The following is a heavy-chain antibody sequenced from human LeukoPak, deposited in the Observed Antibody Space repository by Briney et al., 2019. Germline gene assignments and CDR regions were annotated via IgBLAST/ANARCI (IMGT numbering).Heavy chain of an antibody. CDR2: IRYDGSNK. CDR3: AKSALFLGGTYYYDSSRYYFDY. V-gene: IGHV3-30*02. Sequence: GGSLRLSCAASGFTFSSYGMHWVRQAPGKGLEWVAFIRYDGSNKYYADSVKGRFTISRDNSKNTLYLQMNSLRAEDTAVYYCAKSALFLGGTYYYDSSRYYFDYWGQGTLVTVSS. D-gene: IGHD3-22*01. CDR1: GFTFSSYG. J-gene: IGHJ4*02.